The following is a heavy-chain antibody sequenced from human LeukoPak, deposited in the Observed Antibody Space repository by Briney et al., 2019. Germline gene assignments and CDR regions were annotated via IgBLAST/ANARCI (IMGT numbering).Heavy chain of an antibody. CDR2: ISGAGNT. J-gene: IGHJ4*02. CDR1: EFTFSSYS. Sequence: GGSLRLSCAASEFTFSSYSISWVRQAPGKGLHWVSLISGAGNTYYAASVKGRFTISRDNSKNTLYLQMNSLRAEDTAVYYCAKESRHCGGDCFSLLDCWGQGTLVTVSS. CDR3: AKESRHCGGDCFSLLDC. D-gene: IGHD2-21*02. V-gene: IGHV3-23*01.